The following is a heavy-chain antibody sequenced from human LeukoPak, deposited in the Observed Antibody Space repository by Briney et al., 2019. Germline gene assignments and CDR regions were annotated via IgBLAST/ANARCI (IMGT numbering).Heavy chain of an antibody. Sequence: GGSLRLSCAASGFTFSSYWMHWVRQAPGKGLVWVSRMNSDGSSRSYADSVKGRFTISRDNAKNTLYLQMNSLRAEDTAVYYCARGVGYCSSTSCYWWFDPWGQGTLVTVSS. CDR2: MNSDGSSR. V-gene: IGHV3-74*01. CDR1: GFTFSSYW. J-gene: IGHJ5*02. CDR3: ARGVGYCSSTSCYWWFDP. D-gene: IGHD2-2*01.